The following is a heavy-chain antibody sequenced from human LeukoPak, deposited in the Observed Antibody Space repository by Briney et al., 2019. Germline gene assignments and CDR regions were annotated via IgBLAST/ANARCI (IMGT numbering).Heavy chain of an antibody. CDR1: AFTFSSYA. J-gene: IGHJ4*02. CDR3: AKGILLYFDWLLGDDY. Sequence: GGSLRLSCAASAFTFSSYAMSCVRQAPGKGLDWVSAISGWGGSTYYADPGKGRFTIGRDHDKNTLYLQMYSLRAEDTAVYYCAKGILLYFDWLLGDDYWGQGTLGTVSS. V-gene: IGHV3-23*01. CDR2: ISGWGGST. D-gene: IGHD3-9*01.